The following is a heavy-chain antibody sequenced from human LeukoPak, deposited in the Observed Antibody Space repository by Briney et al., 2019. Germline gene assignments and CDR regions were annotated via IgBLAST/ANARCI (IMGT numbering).Heavy chain of an antibody. CDR2: ISYDGSNK. CDR3: AKMDYGDQDLDY. V-gene: IGHV3-30*18. CDR1: GFTFSSYG. D-gene: IGHD4-17*01. Sequence: PGRSLRLSCAASGFTFSSYGMHWVRQAPGKRLEWVAVISYDGSNKYYADSVKGRFTISRDNSKNTLYLQMNSLRAEDTAVYYCAKMDYGDQDLDYWGQGTLVTVSS. J-gene: IGHJ4*02.